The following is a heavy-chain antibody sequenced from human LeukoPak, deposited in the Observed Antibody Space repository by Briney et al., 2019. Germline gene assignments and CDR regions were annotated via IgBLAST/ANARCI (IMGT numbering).Heavy chain of an antibody. J-gene: IGHJ4*02. Sequence: GGSLRLSCAASGFSFGSFAMSWVRQAPGKGLEWVASSAGSGGSTHYADCVKGRFTISRDNSQNTVYLHMNSLRADDTAVYYCAQEHFDTSGYYSRFDNWGQGILVTVSS. CDR1: GFSFGSFA. CDR2: SAGSGGST. V-gene: IGHV3-23*01. D-gene: IGHD3-22*01. CDR3: AQEHFDTSGYYSRFDN.